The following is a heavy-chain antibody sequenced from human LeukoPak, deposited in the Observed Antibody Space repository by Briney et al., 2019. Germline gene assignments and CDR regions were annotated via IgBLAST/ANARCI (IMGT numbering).Heavy chain of an antibody. Sequence: PGGSLRLSCVVSGFTFSNYALSWVRQAPGKGLEWVSTLSDISNYTYYADSVKGRFTISRDNSKNTLYLQMSSLRAEDTAVYYCASPRWFGELVADAFDIWGQGTMVTVSS. J-gene: IGHJ3*02. CDR2: LSDISNYT. CDR3: ASPRWFGELVADAFDI. V-gene: IGHV3-23*01. CDR1: GFTFSNYA. D-gene: IGHD3-10*01.